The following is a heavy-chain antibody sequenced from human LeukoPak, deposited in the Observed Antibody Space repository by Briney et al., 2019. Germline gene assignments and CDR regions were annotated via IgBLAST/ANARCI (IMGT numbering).Heavy chain of an antibody. V-gene: IGHV4-39*07. Sequence: PSETLSLTCTVSGGSISSSSYCWGWIRQPPGKGLEWIGSICYSGSTFYNPSLKSRVIISVDTSKTQFSLKLSSVTAADTAVYYCARHYYSDPFDYWGQGTLVTVSS. CDR3: ARHYYSDPFDY. D-gene: IGHD4-17*01. CDR1: GGSISSSSYC. CDR2: ICYSGST. J-gene: IGHJ4*02.